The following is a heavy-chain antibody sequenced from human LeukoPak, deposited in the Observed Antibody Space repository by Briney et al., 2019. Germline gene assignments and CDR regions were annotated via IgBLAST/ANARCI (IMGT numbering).Heavy chain of an antibody. CDR2: IYTSGST. Sequence: PSETLSLTCTVSGASISSYYWSWIRQPAGKGLEWIGRIYTSGSTNYNPSLKSRVTMSVDTSKNQFSLKLSSVTAADTAVYYCARGLYYDSSGYLGIGAFDIWGQGTMVTVSS. J-gene: IGHJ3*02. D-gene: IGHD3-22*01. V-gene: IGHV4-4*07. CDR1: GASISSYY. CDR3: ARGLYYDSSGYLGIGAFDI.